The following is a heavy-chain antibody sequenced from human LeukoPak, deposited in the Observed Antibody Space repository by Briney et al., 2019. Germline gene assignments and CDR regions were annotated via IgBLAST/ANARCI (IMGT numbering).Heavy chain of an antibody. V-gene: IGHV4-34*01. J-gene: IGHJ5*02. Sequence: SETLSLTCAVYGGSFSGYYWSWIRQPPGKGLEWIGGINHSGSTNYNPSLKSRVTISVDTSKNQFSLKLSSVTAADTAVYYCARERGIAVAGRRFDPWGQGTLVTVSS. D-gene: IGHD6-19*01. CDR3: ARERGIAVAGRRFDP. CDR1: GGSFSGYY. CDR2: INHSGST.